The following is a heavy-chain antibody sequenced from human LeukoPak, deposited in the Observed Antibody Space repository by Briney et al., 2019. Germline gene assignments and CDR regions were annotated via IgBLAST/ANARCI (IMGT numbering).Heavy chain of an antibody. Sequence: GGSLRLSCAASGFIVSNHYMGWVRQAPGKGLDWVSVMYSSGNIHYADSVKGRFTISRENSKNTLWLQMNSLRAEDTAVYYCARLHYDVLTGPFDYWGQGTLVTVSS. CDR1: GFIVSNHY. CDR2: MYSSGNI. V-gene: IGHV3-66*04. CDR3: ARLHYDVLTGPFDY. D-gene: IGHD3-9*01. J-gene: IGHJ4*02.